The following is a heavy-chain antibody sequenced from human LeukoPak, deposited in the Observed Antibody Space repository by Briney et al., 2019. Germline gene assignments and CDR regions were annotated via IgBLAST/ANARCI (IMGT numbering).Heavy chain of an antibody. V-gene: IGHV3-72*01. Sequence: GGSLRLSCAASGCTFSDHHMDWVRQAPGKGREWVGRSKDKANRYTTEYAASVKGRFTISRDDSKKSVYLQMNSLKTEDTAVYYCAKKRSGSTYPFDYWGQGTLATVSS. CDR1: GCTFSDHH. CDR3: AKKRSGSTYPFDY. CDR2: SKDKANRYTT. J-gene: IGHJ4*02. D-gene: IGHD1-26*01.